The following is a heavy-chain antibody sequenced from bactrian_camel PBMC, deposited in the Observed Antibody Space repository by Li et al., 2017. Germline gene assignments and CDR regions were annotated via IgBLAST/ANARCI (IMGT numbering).Heavy chain of an antibody. D-gene: IGHD5*01. CDR1: GYTFNTY. CDR3: VKDDWGWSFGS. V-gene: IGHV3S40*01. J-gene: IGHJ6*01. Sequence: VQLVESGGGSALAGGSVRLSCAASGYTFNTYSWFRQAPGKGLEYVTAIDSGGGSYYPDSVKGRFTISRDNAKNSVYLQMNSLKPEDTAVYYCVKDDWGWSFGSWGQGTQVTVS. CDR2: IDSGGGS.